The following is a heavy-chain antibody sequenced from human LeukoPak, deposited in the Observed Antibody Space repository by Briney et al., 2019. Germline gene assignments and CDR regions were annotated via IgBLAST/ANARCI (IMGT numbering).Heavy chain of an antibody. CDR1: GGTFSSYA. CDR3: ARDRVTMIVGPHGYFDL. Sequence: ASVKVSCKASGGTFSSYAISWVRQAPGQGLEWMGGIIPIFGTANYAQKFQGRVTITADESTSTAYMELSSLRSEDTAVYYCARDRVTMIVGPHGYFDLWGRGTLVTVSS. CDR2: IIPIFGTA. V-gene: IGHV1-69*13. J-gene: IGHJ2*01. D-gene: IGHD3-22*01.